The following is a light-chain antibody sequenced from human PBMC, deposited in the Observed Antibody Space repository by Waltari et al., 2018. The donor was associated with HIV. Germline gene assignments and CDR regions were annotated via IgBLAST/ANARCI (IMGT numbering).Light chain of an antibody. V-gene: IGLV1-47*01. Sequence: QSVLTQPPSASGAPGQRVTISCSGSSSNIGSNFVYWYQQLPGTAPKLLIYRNNQRPSGVPDRFSGSKSGTSASLANSGLRSEDEADYYCAAWTDSRYVVFGGGTKLTVL. J-gene: IGLJ2*01. CDR2: RNN. CDR1: SSNIGSNF. CDR3: AAWTDSRYVV.